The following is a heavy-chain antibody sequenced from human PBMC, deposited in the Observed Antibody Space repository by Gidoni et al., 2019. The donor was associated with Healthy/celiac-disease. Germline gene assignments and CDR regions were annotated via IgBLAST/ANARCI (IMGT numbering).Heavy chain of an antibody. Sequence: QVQLQESGPGLVKPSETLSLTCTVSGGSISSYYWSWIRQPPGKGMEWIGYIYYSGSTNYNPALKSRVTISVDTSKNQFSLKLSYVTAADTAVYYCARAVTMIPYAFDIWGQGTMVTVSS. CDR1: GGSISSYY. D-gene: IGHD3-22*01. J-gene: IGHJ3*02. CDR3: ARAVTMIPYAFDI. V-gene: IGHV4-59*12. CDR2: IYYSGST.